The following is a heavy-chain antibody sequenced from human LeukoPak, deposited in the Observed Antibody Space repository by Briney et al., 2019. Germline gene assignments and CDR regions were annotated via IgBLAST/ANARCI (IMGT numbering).Heavy chain of an antibody. J-gene: IGHJ4*02. CDR2: ISGSGGST. V-gene: IGHV3-23*01. CDR1: GFTFSSYA. D-gene: IGHD5-18*01. CDR3: AKDERGYSYGAYYFDY. Sequence: EGSLRLSCAASGFTFSSYAMSWVRQAPGKGLEWVSAISGSGGSTYYADSVRGRFTISRDNSKNTLYLQMNSLRAEDTAVYYCAKDERGYSYGAYYFDYWGQGTLVTVSS.